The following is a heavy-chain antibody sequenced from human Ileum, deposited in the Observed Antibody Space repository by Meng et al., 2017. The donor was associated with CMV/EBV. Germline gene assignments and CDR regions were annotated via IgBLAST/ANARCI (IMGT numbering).Heavy chain of an antibody. CDR2: IYYSGST. J-gene: IGHJ4*02. CDR3: ARERRYYGSGSYYTTH. CDR1: GGSISSGDYY. Sequence: VQQQESGPGLVKPSQTLSPTCTVSGGSISSGDYYWSWIRQPPGKGLEWIGYIYYSGSTYYNPSLKSRVTISVDTSKPQFSLKLSSVTAADTAVYYCARERRYYGSGSYYTTHWGQGTLVTVSS. V-gene: IGHV4-30-4*08. D-gene: IGHD3-10*01.